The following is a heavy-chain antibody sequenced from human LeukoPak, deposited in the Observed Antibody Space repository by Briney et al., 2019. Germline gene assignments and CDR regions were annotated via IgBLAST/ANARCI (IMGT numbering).Heavy chain of an antibody. D-gene: IGHD6-19*01. CDR1: GGTFSSYA. Sequence: SVKVSCKASGGTFSSYAISWVRQAPGQGLEWMGGIIPIFGTANYAQKFQGRVTITADESTSTAYMELSSLRSEDTAVYYCARDASGYSGWSWFDPWGQGTLVTVSS. V-gene: IGHV1-69*13. J-gene: IGHJ5*02. CDR2: IIPIFGTA. CDR3: ARDASGYSGWSWFDP.